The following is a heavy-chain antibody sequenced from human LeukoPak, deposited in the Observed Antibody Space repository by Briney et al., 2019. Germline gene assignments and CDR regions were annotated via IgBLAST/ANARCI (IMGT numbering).Heavy chain of an antibody. Sequence: SETLSLTCTVSGGSISSYYWSWIRQPPGKGLEWIGYIYYSGSTNYNPSLKSRVTISVDTSKNQFSLKLSSVTAADTAVYYCARVGRIAAAGTYFDYWGQGTLVTVSS. CDR3: ARVGRIAAAGTYFDY. D-gene: IGHD6-13*01. J-gene: IGHJ4*02. CDR2: IYYSGST. CDR1: GGSISSYY. V-gene: IGHV4-59*01.